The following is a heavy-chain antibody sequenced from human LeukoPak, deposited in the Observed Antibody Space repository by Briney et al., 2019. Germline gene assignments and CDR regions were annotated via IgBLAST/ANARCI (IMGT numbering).Heavy chain of an antibody. D-gene: IGHD1-26*01. Sequence: LTGGSLRLSCAASGFTFSSYSMSWVRQAPGKGLEWVSYISSSSTTKYYADSVKGRFTISRDNAKNSLYLQMNSPRAEDTAVYYCARGALVGATCFDYWGQGTLVTVSS. CDR1: GFTFSSYS. V-gene: IGHV3-48*04. CDR2: ISSSSTTK. J-gene: IGHJ4*02. CDR3: ARGALVGATCFDY.